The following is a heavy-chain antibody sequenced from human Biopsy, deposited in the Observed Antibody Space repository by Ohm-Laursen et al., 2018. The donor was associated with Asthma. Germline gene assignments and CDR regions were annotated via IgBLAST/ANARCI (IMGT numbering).Heavy chain of an antibody. J-gene: IGHJ5*02. V-gene: IGHV4-31*03. D-gene: IGHD4-17*01. CDR2: IYYSGST. CDR3: ARTTYGDDGFDP. CDR1: GDSINIGDYY. Sequence: TLSLTCTVSGDSINIGDYYWSWIRQHPVKGLKWIGYIYYSGSTYYNPSLKSRVSISLDTSKNQFSLSLTSVTAADTAVYYCARTTYGDDGFDPWGQGTLVTVSS.